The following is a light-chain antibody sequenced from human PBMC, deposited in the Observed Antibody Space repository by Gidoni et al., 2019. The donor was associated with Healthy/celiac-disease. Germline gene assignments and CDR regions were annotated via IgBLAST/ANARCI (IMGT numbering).Light chain of an antibody. Sequence: SYELPQPPSVSVSPGQTASITCSGDKLGDKYACWYQQKPGQSPVLVIYQDSKRPSGIPERFSGSNSGNTATQTISGTQAMDEADYYCQAWDSSTLVFGGGTKLTVL. CDR1: KLGDKY. V-gene: IGLV3-1*01. J-gene: IGLJ2*01. CDR3: QAWDSSTLV. CDR2: QDS.